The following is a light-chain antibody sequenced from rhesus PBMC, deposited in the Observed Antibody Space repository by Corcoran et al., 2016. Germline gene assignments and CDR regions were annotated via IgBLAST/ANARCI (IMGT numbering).Light chain of an antibody. CDR1: QSISSW. CDR2: KAS. V-gene: IGKV1-22*01. CDR3: QQYSSRPFT. Sequence: DIQMTQSPSSLSASVGDTVTITCRASQSISSWLAWYQQKPGKTPKLRFYKASRLQSGVPSRFSGRGSGTDFTLTISSLQSEDFATYYCQQYSSRPFTFGPGTKLDIK. J-gene: IGKJ3*01.